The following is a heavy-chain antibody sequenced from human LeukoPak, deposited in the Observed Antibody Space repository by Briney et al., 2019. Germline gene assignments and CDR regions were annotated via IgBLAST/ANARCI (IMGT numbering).Heavy chain of an antibody. CDR3: ARDHCSSTSCFPSGTNYFDS. D-gene: IGHD2-2*01. J-gene: IGHJ4*02. CDR2: ISSSRSYI. V-gene: IGHV3-21*01. Sequence: PGGSLRLSCAASGFTFSSYTMNWVRQAPGKGLEWVSSISSSRSYIYNADSVKGRFTISRDNAKNSLYLQMNSLRAEDTAVYYCARDHCSSTSCFPSGTNYFDSWGQGTPVTVSS. CDR1: GFTFSSYT.